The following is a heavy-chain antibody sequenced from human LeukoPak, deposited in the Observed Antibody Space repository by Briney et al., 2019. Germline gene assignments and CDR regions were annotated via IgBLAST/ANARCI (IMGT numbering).Heavy chain of an antibody. V-gene: IGHV3-23*01. J-gene: IGHJ4*02. CDR1: GFTFSSYA. CDR3: AKVGDSRGYYAVDY. Sequence: PGGSLRLSCAASGFTFSSYAMSWVRQAPRKGLEWVSSISGSGGSTHYADSVKGRFTISRDNSKNTLYLQMNSLRVEDTAVYYCAKVGDSRGYYAVDYWGQGTLVTVSS. D-gene: IGHD3-22*01. CDR2: ISGSGGST.